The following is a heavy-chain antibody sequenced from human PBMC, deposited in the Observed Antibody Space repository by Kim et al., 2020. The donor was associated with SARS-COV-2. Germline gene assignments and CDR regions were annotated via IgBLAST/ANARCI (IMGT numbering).Heavy chain of an antibody. CDR1: GYRFTTYW. V-gene: IGHV5-51*01. Sequence: GESLKISCKGSGYRFTTYWIGWVRQMPGKGLEWMGIIYPGDSDTTYSPSFQGQVTISADKSINTAYLQWSSLQASHTAIYYCARGRTRTTAFDYWGQGTLVTVSS. CDR3: ARGRTRTTAFDY. D-gene: IGHD1-7*01. J-gene: IGHJ4*02. CDR2: IYPGDSDT.